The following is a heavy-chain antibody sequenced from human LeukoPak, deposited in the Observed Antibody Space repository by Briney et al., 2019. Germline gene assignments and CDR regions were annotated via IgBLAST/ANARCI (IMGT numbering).Heavy chain of an antibody. Sequence: GGSLRLSCAASRFTFSEYSMSWVRQAPGKGLEWVSSISSSSSYIYYADSLKGRFTISRDNAKNSLYLQMNSLRAEDTAVYYCARASSLGSLYYFDCWGQGTLVTVSS. V-gene: IGHV3-21*01. CDR1: RFTFSEYS. CDR2: ISSSSSYI. D-gene: IGHD6-6*01. J-gene: IGHJ4*02. CDR3: ARASSLGSLYYFDC.